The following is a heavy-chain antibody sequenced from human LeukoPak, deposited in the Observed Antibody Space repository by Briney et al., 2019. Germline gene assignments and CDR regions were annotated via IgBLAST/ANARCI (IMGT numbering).Heavy chain of an antibody. D-gene: IGHD2-15*01. CDR3: ARGCSGGSCKEPKIDP. Sequence: GGSLRLSCAASGFTFSSYAMSWVRQAPGKGLEWVSAISGSGGSTYYADSVKGRFTISRDNSKNTLYLQMNSLRAEDTAVYYCARGCSGGSCKEPKIDPWGQGTLVTVSS. CDR1: GFTFSSYA. J-gene: IGHJ5*02. CDR2: ISGSGGST. V-gene: IGHV3-23*01.